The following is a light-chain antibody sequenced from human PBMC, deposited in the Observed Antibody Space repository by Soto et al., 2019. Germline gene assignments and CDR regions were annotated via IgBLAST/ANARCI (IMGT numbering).Light chain of an antibody. CDR1: QSVSSSY. CDR2: GAS. J-gene: IGKJ1*01. Sequence: EIVLTQSPGTLSLSPGERATLSCRASQSVSSSYLAWFQQKPGQAPRLLIYGASSRATGIPDRFSGSGSGTDFTLTISSLEPEDFAVYSCQQYGSSPKPFGQGTKVAIK. CDR3: QQYGSSPKP. V-gene: IGKV3-20*01.